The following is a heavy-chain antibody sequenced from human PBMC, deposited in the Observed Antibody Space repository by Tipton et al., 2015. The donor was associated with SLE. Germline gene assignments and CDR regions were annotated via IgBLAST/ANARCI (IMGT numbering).Heavy chain of an antibody. CDR3: ARHEAYSGSSPFDI. V-gene: IGHV4-39*01. J-gene: IGHJ3*02. CDR2: IHYSGRT. Sequence: TLSLTCTVSGDSISTNTYSWGWIRQSPGKGLEWIASIHYSGRTYYNPSLKSRIAISVDTSRNQFSLNLTSVTAADTAVYYCARHEAYSGSSPFDIWGHGTMVTVSS. D-gene: IGHD1-26*01. CDR1: GDSISTNTYS.